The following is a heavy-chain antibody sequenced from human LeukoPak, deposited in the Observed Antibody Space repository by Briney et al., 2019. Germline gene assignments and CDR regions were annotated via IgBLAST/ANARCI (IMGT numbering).Heavy chain of an antibody. D-gene: IGHD5-12*01. CDR2: IYYSGSA. J-gene: IGHJ4*02. CDR3: ARVGRGSQRVHFDY. V-gene: IGHV4-39*01. CDR1: GASISSRSYY. Sequence: SETLSLTCSASGASISSRSYYWGWIRQPPGKGLEWIGSIYYSGSAYYNPSLKSRVTISVDMSKNQFSLKLSSVTAADTAVYYCARVGRGSQRVHFDYWGQGTLVTVSS.